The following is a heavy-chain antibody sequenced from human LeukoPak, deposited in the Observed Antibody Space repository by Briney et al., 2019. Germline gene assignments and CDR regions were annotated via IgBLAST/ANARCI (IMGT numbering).Heavy chain of an antibody. CDR3: ARGGPGYSSGWLWFDP. V-gene: IGHV3-21*01. CDR1: GFTFSSYS. J-gene: IGHJ5*02. CDR2: ISSSSSYI. Sequence: GGSLRLSCAASGFTFSSYSMNWVRQAPGKGLEWVSSISSSSSYIYYADSVKGRFTISRDNAKNSLYLQMNSLRAEDTAVYYCARGGPGYSSGWLWFDPWSQGTLVTVSS. D-gene: IGHD6-19*01.